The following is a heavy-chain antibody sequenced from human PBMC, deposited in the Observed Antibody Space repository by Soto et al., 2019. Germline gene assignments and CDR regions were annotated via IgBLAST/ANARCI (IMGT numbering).Heavy chain of an antibody. Sequence: EVQLVESGGDLVQPGRSLRLSCAASGFTFDAYPMHWVRQAPGKGLEWVSGISWNSENIGYAYSVNGRFTISRDNAKKSLYLQMSGLRAEDTALYFCVKDGRTAIFGLVYDGVNVWGRGTMVTVSS. CDR1: GFTFDAYP. V-gene: IGHV3-9*01. D-gene: IGHD3-3*01. CDR3: VKDGRTAIFGLVYDGVNV. CDR2: ISWNSENI. J-gene: IGHJ3*01.